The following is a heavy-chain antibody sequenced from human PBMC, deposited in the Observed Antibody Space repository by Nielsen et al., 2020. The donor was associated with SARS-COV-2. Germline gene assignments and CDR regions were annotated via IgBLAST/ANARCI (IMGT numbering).Heavy chain of an antibody. CDR1: GGAFSGYR. D-gene: IGHD3-3*01. Sequence: LETLSLTCGVSGGAFSGYRWTWVRQSPGKGLEWLGEINDSGTTNYNPPLTGRVSISQDASKRQLSLKLSSVTAADTALYFCARGIYDFLSGSDVSLNGLDVWGQGTTVTVSS. CDR2: INDSGTT. CDR3: ARGIYDFLSGSDVSLNGLDV. J-gene: IGHJ6*02. V-gene: IGHV4-34*01.